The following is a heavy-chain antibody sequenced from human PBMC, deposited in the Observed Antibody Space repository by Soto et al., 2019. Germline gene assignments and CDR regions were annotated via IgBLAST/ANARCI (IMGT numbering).Heavy chain of an antibody. D-gene: IGHD6-13*01. J-gene: IGHJ5*02. V-gene: IGHV1-24*01. Sequence: EASVKVSCKVSGYTLTELSMHWVRQAPGKGLEWMGGFDPEDGETIYAQKFQGRVTMTEDTSTDTAYMELSSLRSEDTAVYYCATERRYSSSWYNWFDPWGQGTLVTVSS. CDR1: GYTLTELS. CDR2: FDPEDGET. CDR3: ATERRYSSSWYNWFDP.